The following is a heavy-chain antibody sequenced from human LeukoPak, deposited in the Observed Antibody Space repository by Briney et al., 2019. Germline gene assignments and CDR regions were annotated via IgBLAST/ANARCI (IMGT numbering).Heavy chain of an antibody. D-gene: IGHD2-15*01. Sequence: GGSLRLSCAASGFTFSSYSMNWVRQAPGKGLEWVSSISSSSSYIYYADSVKGRFTISRDNTKNSLYLQMNSLRAEDTAVYYCARDQGIVVVVAGNGMDVWGQGTTVTVSS. J-gene: IGHJ6*02. CDR3: ARDQGIVVVVAGNGMDV. CDR1: GFTFSSYS. CDR2: ISSSSSYI. V-gene: IGHV3-21*01.